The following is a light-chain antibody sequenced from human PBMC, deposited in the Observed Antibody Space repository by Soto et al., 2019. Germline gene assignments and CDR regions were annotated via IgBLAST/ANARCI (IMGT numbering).Light chain of an antibody. J-gene: IGKJ2*01. CDR3: QQYGRSPYT. Sequence: EIVLTQSPGTLSLSPGERATLSCRASQSVSNNYLAWYQQKPGQAPRLLIYGASYRATGIPDRFSGIGPWTDFTLTISRLEPEDFAVYYCQQYGRSPYTFGQGTKVEIK. V-gene: IGKV3-20*01. CDR1: QSVSNNY. CDR2: GAS.